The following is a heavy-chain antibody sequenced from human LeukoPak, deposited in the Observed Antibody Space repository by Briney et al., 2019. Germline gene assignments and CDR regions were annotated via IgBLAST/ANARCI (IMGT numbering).Heavy chain of an antibody. J-gene: IGHJ4*02. V-gene: IGHV3-7*01. D-gene: IGHD1-14*01. CDR2: IKQDGSGK. Sequence: GGSLRLSCAASGFTFTTYWMIWVRQAPGKGLEWVANIKQDGSGKFYVDSVKGRFTISRDKAKNSLYLQMNSLTAEDTAVYYCARARNGPHYFDYWGQGTLVTVSS. CDR1: GFTFTTYW. CDR3: ARARNGPHYFDY.